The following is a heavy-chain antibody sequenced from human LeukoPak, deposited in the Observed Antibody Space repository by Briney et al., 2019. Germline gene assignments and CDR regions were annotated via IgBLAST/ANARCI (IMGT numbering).Heavy chain of an antibody. CDR3: ARPYGGNSDDAFDI. D-gene: IGHD4-23*01. CDR1: GFTFSSYG. V-gene: IGHV3-30*03. CDR2: ISYDGSNK. Sequence: GGSLRLSCAASGFTFSSYGMHWVRQAPGKGLEWVAVISYDGSNKYYTDSVKGRFTISRDNSKNTLYLQMNSLRAEDTAVYYCARPYGGNSDDAFDIWGQGTMVTVSS. J-gene: IGHJ3*02.